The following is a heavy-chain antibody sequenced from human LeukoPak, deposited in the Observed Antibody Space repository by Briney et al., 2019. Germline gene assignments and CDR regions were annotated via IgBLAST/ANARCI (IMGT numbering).Heavy chain of an antibody. CDR2: MNPNSGNT. D-gene: IGHD7-27*01. Sequence: GASVKVSCKASGYTFTSYDINWVRQATGQGLEWMGWMNPNSGNTGYAQKFQGRVTVTRNTSISTAYMELSSLRSEDTAVYYCARVQLGISGFDFDYWGQGTLVTVSS. J-gene: IGHJ4*02. CDR1: GYTFTSYD. V-gene: IGHV1-8*01. CDR3: ARVQLGISGFDFDY.